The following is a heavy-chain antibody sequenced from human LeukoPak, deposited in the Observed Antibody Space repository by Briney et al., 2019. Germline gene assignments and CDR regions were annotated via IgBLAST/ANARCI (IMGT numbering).Heavy chain of an antibody. J-gene: IGHJ4*02. CDR3: AKVPFTFCGGDCWYYFDS. V-gene: IGHV3-23*01. D-gene: IGHD2-21*01. CDR1: GFTFRKYG. Sequence: GGTLRLSCAASGFTFRKYGMSWVRQAPGKGLEWVSGISGSGDSRHYADSVKGRFTISRDDSKDTLYLQMNGLRAEDTAIYYCAKVPFTFCGGDCWYYFDSWGQGTLVTVSS. CDR2: ISGSGDSR.